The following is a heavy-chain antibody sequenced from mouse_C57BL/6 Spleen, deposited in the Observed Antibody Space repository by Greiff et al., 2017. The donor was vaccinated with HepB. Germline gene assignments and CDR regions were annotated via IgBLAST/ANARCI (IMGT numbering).Heavy chain of an antibody. CDR2: IYPGDGDT. V-gene: IGHV1-82*01. D-gene: IGHD2-12*01. CDR3: ARYEDAMDY. CDR1: GYAFSSSW. Sequence: QVQLKQSGPELVKPGASVKISCKASGYAFSSSWMNWVKQRPGKGLEWIGRIYPGDGDTNYNGKFKGKATLTADKSSSTAYMQPSSLTSEDSAVYFSARYEDAMDYWGQGISVTVSS. J-gene: IGHJ4*01.